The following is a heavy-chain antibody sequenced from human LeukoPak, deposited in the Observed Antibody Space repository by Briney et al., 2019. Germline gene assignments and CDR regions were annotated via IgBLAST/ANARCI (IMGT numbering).Heavy chain of an antibody. J-gene: IGHJ4*02. CDR1: GFTFSSYG. V-gene: IGHV3-33*06. CDR3: AKYTSSGRSTADY. CDR2: IWYDGSNK. Sequence: PGGSLRLSCAASGFTFSSYGMNWVRQAPGKGLEWGAVIWYDGSNKYYADSVKGRFNISRDNSKNTLYLQMNSLRAEDTAVYYGAKYTSSGRSTADYWGQGTLVTVSS. D-gene: IGHD6-19*01.